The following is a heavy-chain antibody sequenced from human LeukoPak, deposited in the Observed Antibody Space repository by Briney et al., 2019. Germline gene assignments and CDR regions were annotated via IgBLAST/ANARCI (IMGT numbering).Heavy chain of an antibody. V-gene: IGHV4-61*01. CDR2: IYYSGST. J-gene: IGHJ6*02. D-gene: IGHD3-22*01. CDR3: ARATLRGYYDSSGYSYYYGMDV. CDR1: GGSVSSGSCY. Sequence: SETLSLTCTVSGGSVSSGSCYWSWIRQPPGKGLEWIGYIYYSGSTNYNPSLKSRVTISVDTSKNQFSLKLSSVTAADTAVYYCARATLRGYYDSSGYSYYYGMDVWGQGTTVTVSS.